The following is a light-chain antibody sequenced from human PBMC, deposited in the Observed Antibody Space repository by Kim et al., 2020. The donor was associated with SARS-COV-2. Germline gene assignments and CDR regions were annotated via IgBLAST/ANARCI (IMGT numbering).Light chain of an antibody. CDR1: QSVSSNS. CDR3: QQYDSLPST. V-gene: IGKV3-20*01. CDR2: GAS. J-gene: IGKJ1*01. Sequence: PGERATLSCRASQSVSSNSLAWYQQKPGQAPRLLIYGASSRAAGIPDRFSGSWSGTDFTLTISRLEPEDFAVYYCQQYDSLPSTFGQGTKVDIK.